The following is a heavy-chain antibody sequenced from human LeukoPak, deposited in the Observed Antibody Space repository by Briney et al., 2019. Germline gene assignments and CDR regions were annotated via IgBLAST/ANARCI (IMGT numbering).Heavy chain of an antibody. CDR3: ARDLGSSYYFDY. CDR2: IYYSGST. CDR1: GGSISSSSYY. Sequence: SETLSLTCTVSGGSISSSSYYWGWLRQPPGKGLEWIGSIYYSGSTYYNPSLKSRVTMSVDTSKNQFSLKLSSVTAADTAVYYCARDLGSSYYFDYWGQGTLVTISS. J-gene: IGHJ4*02. D-gene: IGHD2-15*01. V-gene: IGHV4-39*07.